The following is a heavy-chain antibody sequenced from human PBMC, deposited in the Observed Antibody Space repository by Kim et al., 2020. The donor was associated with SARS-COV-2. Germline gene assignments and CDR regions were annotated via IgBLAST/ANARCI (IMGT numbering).Heavy chain of an antibody. Sequence: GSTIYYADSVKGRFTISRDNAKNSLYLQMNSLRAEDTAVYYCACIVGLDYWGQGTLVTVSS. CDR3: ACIVGLDY. D-gene: IGHD1-26*01. CDR2: GSTI. V-gene: IGHV3-48*03. J-gene: IGHJ4*02.